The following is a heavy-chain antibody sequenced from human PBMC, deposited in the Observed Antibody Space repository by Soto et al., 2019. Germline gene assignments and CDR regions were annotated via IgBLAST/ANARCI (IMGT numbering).Heavy chain of an antibody. CDR1: GFTFSSYG. V-gene: IGHV3-33*01. J-gene: IGHJ4*02. CDR2: IGYDGSNK. D-gene: IGHD3-16*01. Sequence: QVQLVESGGGVVQPGRSLRLSCAASGFTFSSYGMHWVRQAPGKGLEWVAVIGYDGSNKYYADSVKGRFTISRDNSKNTLYLQMNSLRAEDTAVYYCAREGDDYFDYWGQGTLVTVSS. CDR3: AREGDDYFDY.